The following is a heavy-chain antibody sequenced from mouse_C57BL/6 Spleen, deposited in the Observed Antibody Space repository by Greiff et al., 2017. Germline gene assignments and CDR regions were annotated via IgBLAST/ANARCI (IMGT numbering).Heavy chain of an antibody. V-gene: IGHV2-2*01. J-gene: IGHJ3*01. Sequence: VQLVESGPGLVQPSQSLSITCTVSGFSLTSYGVHWVRQSPGKGLEWLGVIWSGGSTDYNAAFISRLSISKDNSKSQVFFKMNSLQADDTAIYYCARNGGYDWFAYWGQGTLVTVSA. D-gene: IGHD2-2*01. CDR2: IWSGGST. CDR1: GFSLTSYG. CDR3: ARNGGYDWFAY.